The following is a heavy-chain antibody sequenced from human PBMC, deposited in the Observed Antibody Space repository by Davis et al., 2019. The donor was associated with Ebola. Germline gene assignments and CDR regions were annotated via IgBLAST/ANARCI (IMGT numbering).Heavy chain of an antibody. CDR3: AKSLAAYCGGDCFSFDY. J-gene: IGHJ4*02. D-gene: IGHD2-21*02. CDR2: IYPGDSDT. CDR1: GYSFTSYW. Sequence: KVSCKGSGYSFTSYWISWVRQMPGKGLEWMGIIYPGDSDTRYSPSFQGQVTISVDKSISTAHLQWNSLKASDTAMYYCAKSLAAYCGGDCFSFDYWGQGTLVTVSS. V-gene: IGHV5-51*01.